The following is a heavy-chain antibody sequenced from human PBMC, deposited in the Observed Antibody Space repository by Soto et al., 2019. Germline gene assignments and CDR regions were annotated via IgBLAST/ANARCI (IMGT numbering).Heavy chain of an antibody. CDR2: IKQDGSEK. CDR1: GFTFSSYW. D-gene: IGHD4-4*01. V-gene: IGHV3-7*01. Sequence: EVQLVESGGGLVQPGGSLRLSCAASGFTFSSYWMSWVRQAPGKGLEWVANIKQDGSEKYYVDSVKGRFTISRDNAKNTLYLQMNSLRAEDTAVYYCAKDTTVGVYGMDVWGQGTTVTVSS. J-gene: IGHJ6*02. CDR3: AKDTTVGVYGMDV.